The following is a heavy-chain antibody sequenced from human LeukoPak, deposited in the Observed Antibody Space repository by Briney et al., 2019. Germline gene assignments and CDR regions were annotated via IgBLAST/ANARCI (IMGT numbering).Heavy chain of an antibody. CDR2: ISDDGSRK. V-gene: IGHV3-30-3*01. CDR1: GFTFSSYA. Sequence: GGSLRLSCAASGFTFSSYAMHWVRQAPGKGLEWEAVISDDGSRKYYTDSVKGRFTISRDNSKNTLYLQMNSLRAEGTAVYYCAREAGTGTTDFDYWGQGTQVTVSS. CDR3: AREAGTGTTDFDY. D-gene: IGHD1-7*01. J-gene: IGHJ4*02.